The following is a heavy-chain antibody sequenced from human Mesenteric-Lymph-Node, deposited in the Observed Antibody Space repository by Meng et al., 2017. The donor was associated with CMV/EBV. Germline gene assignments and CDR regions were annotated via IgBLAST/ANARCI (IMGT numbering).Heavy chain of an antibody. J-gene: IGHJ6*02. V-gene: IGHV4-59*01. CDR1: GGSSGLYY. D-gene: IGHD3-22*01. CDR3: ARDRYYYDSSGNGAEYYYYYYGMDV. CDR2: IYYSGST. Sequence: SETLSLTCTVPGGSSGLYYWNWIRQLPGKGLEWIGYIYYSGSTNYNPSLKSRVTISLDTSKNQFSLNLSSVTTADTAVYYCARDRYYYDSSGNGAEYYYYYYGMDVWGQGTTVTVSS.